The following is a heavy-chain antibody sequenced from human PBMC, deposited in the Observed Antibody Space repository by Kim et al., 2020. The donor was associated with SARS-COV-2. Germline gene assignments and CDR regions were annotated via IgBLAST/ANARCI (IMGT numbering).Heavy chain of an antibody. CDR3: AKVGRVRGHYSAAGYYYGMDV. Sequence: GGSLRLSCAASGFTFDDYAMHWVRQAPGKGLEWVSGISWNSGSIGYADSVKGRFTISRDNAKNSLYLQMNSLRAEDTALYYCAKVGRVRGHYSAAGYYYGMDVWGQGTTVTVSS. CDR2: ISWNSGSI. J-gene: IGHJ6*02. CDR1: GFTFDDYA. D-gene: IGHD3-10*01. V-gene: IGHV3-9*01.